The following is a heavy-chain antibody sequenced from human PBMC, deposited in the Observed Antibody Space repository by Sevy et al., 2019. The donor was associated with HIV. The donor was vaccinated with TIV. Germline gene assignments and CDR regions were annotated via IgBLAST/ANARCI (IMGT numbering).Heavy chain of an antibody. Sequence: GGSLRLSCAASGFTFSSYGMHWVRQAPGKGLEWVAVISYDGSNKYYADSVKGRFTISRDNSKNTLYLQMNSLRAEDTAVYYCAKESTNRYYDFWSGDTNYYGMDVWGQGTTVTVSS. D-gene: IGHD3-3*01. CDR3: AKESTNRYYDFWSGDTNYYGMDV. V-gene: IGHV3-30*18. CDR1: GFTFSSYG. CDR2: ISYDGSNK. J-gene: IGHJ6*02.